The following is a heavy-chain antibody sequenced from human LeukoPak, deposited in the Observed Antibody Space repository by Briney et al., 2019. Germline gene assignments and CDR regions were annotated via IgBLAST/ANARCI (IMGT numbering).Heavy chain of an antibody. Sequence: ASVKVSCKASGYTFTSYYMHWVRQAPGQGLEWMEIINPSSGSTSYAQKFQGRVTTTRDTSTSTDYMELSSLRSEDTAVYYCARIFTIFGVVTPYDVYCGQGALVTVSS. CDR2: INPSSGST. V-gene: IGHV1-46*03. CDR3: ARIFTIFGVVTPYDVY. J-gene: IGHJ4*02. D-gene: IGHD3-3*01. CDR1: GYTFTSYY.